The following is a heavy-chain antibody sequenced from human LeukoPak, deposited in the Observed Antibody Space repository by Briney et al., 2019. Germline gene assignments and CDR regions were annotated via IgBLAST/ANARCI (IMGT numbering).Heavy chain of an antibody. Sequence: GGSLRLSCAASGFTFDDYAMHWVRQAPGKGLEWVSLISWDGGSTYYADSVKGRFTISRDNSKNSLYLQMNSLRAEDTALYYCAKREDSSGYYGAFDIWGQGTMVTVSS. D-gene: IGHD3-22*01. V-gene: IGHV3-43D*03. J-gene: IGHJ3*02. CDR2: ISWDGGST. CDR3: AKREDSSGYYGAFDI. CDR1: GFTFDDYA.